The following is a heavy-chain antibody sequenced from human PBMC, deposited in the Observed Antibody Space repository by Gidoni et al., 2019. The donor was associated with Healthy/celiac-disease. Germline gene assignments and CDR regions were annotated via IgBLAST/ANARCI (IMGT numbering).Heavy chain of an antibody. CDR3: AKDVGGAVAGNWFDP. D-gene: IGHD6-19*01. J-gene: IGHJ5*02. CDR2: ISGSGGST. V-gene: IGHV3-23*01. CDR1: GFTFSRYA. Sequence: EVQLLESGGGLVQPGGSLRLSCAASGFTFSRYAMSWVRQAPGKGLEWVSAISGSGGSTYYADSVKGRFTISRDNSKNTLYLQMNSLRAEDTAVYYCAKDVGGAVAGNWFDPWGQGTLVTVSS.